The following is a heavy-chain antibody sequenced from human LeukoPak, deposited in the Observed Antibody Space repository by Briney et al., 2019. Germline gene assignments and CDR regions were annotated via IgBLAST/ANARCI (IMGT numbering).Heavy chain of an antibody. J-gene: IGHJ6*02. CDR3: AREGGSAGSYYGMDV. Sequence: GGSLRLSCAASGFTFSSYEMNWVRQAPGKGLEWVSYISSSGTTIYYADSVKGRFTISRDNAKNSLSLQMNSLRAEDTAVYYCAREGGSAGSYYGMDVWGQGTTVTVSS. D-gene: IGHD2-15*01. CDR1: GFTFSSYE. V-gene: IGHV3-48*03. CDR2: ISSSGTTI.